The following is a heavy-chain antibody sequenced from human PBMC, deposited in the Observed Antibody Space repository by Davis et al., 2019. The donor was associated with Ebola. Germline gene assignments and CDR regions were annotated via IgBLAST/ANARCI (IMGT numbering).Heavy chain of an antibody. CDR2: INAGNGNT. Sequence: AASVKVSCKASGYTFTSYAMHWVRQAPGQRLEWMGWINAGNGNTKYSQKFQGRVTITRDTSASTAYMELSSLRSEDTAVYYCARVYCSSTSCYYYYGMDVWGQGTTVTVSS. V-gene: IGHV1-3*01. D-gene: IGHD2-2*01. J-gene: IGHJ6*02. CDR1: GYTFTSYA. CDR3: ARVYCSSTSCYYYYGMDV.